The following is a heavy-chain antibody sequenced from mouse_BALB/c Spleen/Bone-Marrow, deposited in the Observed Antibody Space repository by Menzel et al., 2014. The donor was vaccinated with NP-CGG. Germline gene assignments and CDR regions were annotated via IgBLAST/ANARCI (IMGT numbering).Heavy chain of an antibody. CDR2: IYPGGLYS. CDR1: GYTFSNYW. V-gene: IGHV1-63*02. Sequence: QVQLKQSGVELVRPWTSVKISCKASGYTFSNYWLGWLKQRPGHGPERIGDIYPGGLYSNCNDTFKGKTTLTAATTSSSAYVPLSSLTSEDSAVYFCATWGQYFFAYWRVGSTLTISS. CDR3: ATWGQYFFAY. J-gene: IGHJ2*01. D-gene: IGHD2-10*02.